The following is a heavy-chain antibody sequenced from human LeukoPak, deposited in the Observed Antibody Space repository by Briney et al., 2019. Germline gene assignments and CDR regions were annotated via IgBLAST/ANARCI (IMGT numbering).Heavy chain of an antibody. D-gene: IGHD4-17*01. Sequence: GESLKISCKGSGYSFTSYWIGWVRQMPGKGLEWMGIIYPGDSDTRYSPSFQGQVTISADKSISTAYLQWGSLKASDTAMYYCARWGGYGDHDSESYAFDIWGQGTMVTVSS. CDR1: GYSFTSYW. V-gene: IGHV5-51*01. J-gene: IGHJ3*02. CDR2: IYPGDSDT. CDR3: ARWGGYGDHDSESYAFDI.